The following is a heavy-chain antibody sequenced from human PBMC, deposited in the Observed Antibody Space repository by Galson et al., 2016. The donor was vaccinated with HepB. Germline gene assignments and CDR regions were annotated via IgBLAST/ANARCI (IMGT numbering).Heavy chain of an antibody. J-gene: IGHJ6*02. Sequence: SETLSLTCTVSGGSISSSSYYWGCIRQPPGKGLEWIGSIYYSGSTYYNPSLKSRVTISVDTSKNQFSLKLSSVTAADTAVYYCAEHLRGGYGMDVWGQGTTVTVSS. V-gene: IGHV4-39*01. CDR3: AEHLRGGYGMDV. CDR1: GGSISSSSYY. CDR2: IYYSGST. D-gene: IGHD3-10*01.